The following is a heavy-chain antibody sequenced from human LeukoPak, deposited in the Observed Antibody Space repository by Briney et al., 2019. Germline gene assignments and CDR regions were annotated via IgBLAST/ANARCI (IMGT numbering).Heavy chain of an antibody. Sequence: GGSLRLSCTASGFIFSDYSINWVRQAPGKGLEWVSSISSSSSHIYYADSMKGRFTISRDNDKNSVYLQMDSLRADDTALYYCARHPGRYSGSYGHYYYMDVWGKGTTVTVSS. V-gene: IGHV3-21*04. J-gene: IGHJ6*03. CDR1: GFIFSDYS. CDR2: ISSSSSHI. CDR3: ARHPGRYSGSYGHYYYMDV. D-gene: IGHD1-26*01.